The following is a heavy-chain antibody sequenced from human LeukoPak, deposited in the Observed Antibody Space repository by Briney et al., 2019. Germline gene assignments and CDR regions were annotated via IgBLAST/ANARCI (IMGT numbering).Heavy chain of an antibody. CDR3: TRASYCGGDCYGVHWYFDL. V-gene: IGHV3-30*03. CDR1: GFTFSSYG. CDR2: ISYGGNNK. Sequence: QPGGSLRLSCAASGFTFSSYGMHWVRQAPGKGLEWVAVISYGGNNKYYADSVKGRFTISRDNSKNTLYLQMNSLRAEDTAVYYCTRASYCGGDCYGVHWYFDLWGRGTLVTVSS. J-gene: IGHJ2*01. D-gene: IGHD2-21*02.